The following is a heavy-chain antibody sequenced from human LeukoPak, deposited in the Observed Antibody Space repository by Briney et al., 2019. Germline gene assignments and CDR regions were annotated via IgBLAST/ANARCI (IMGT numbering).Heavy chain of an antibody. D-gene: IGHD2-8*01. Sequence: GESLKISCKGSGSRFTSYWIGWVRQMPGEGLEWMGIIYPGDSDTRYSPSFQGQVPLSADKSISTAYLQWSSLKASDTAMYYCARSSPYCTNGLCYREFNYWGQGTLVTVSS. CDR3: ARSSPYCTNGLCYREFNY. J-gene: IGHJ4*02. CDR2: IYPGDSDT. V-gene: IGHV5-51*01. CDR1: GSRFTSYW.